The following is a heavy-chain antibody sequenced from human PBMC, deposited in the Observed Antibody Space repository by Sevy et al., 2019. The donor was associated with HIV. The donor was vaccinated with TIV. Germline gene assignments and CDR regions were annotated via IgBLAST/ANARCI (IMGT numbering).Heavy chain of an antibody. D-gene: IGHD3-3*01. CDR3: ARDSSTGITVHGVVTYGMDV. Sequence: SETLSLTCAVSGGSISSYYWTWIRQPPGKGLEWIGYVNYRGSTNCNPSLKSRLTMSVDISKNQFSLKLTSVTAADTAVYYCARDSSTGITVHGVVTYGMDVWGQGTTVTVSS. V-gene: IGHV4-59*01. J-gene: IGHJ6*02. CDR1: GGSISSYY. CDR2: VNYRGST.